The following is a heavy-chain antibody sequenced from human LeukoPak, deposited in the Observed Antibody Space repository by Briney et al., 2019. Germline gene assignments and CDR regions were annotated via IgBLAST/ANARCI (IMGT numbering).Heavy chain of an antibody. CDR2: IYPRDGST. V-gene: IGHV1-46*01. CDR1: GYSFTSNY. CDR3: ARDHEAFDY. J-gene: IGHJ4*02. Sequence: ASVKVSCKASGYSFTSNYIHWVRQAPGQGLEWMGMIYPRDGSTSYAQKFQGRVTVTRGTSTSTVHMELSGLRSEDTAVYYCARDHEAFDYWGQGTLVTVSS.